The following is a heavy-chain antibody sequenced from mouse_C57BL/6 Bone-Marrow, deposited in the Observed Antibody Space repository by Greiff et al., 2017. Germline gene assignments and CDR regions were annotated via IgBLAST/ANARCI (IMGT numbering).Heavy chain of an antibody. J-gene: IGHJ3*01. D-gene: IGHD1-1*01. Sequence: VQLVESGGGLVQPKGSLKLSCAASGFTFNTYAMHWVRQAPGKGLEWVARIRSKSSNYATYYADSVKDRFTISRDDSQSMLYLQMNNLKTEDTAMYYCVRDDYYGSSYGTWFAYWGQGTLVTVSA. CDR3: VRDDYYGSSYGTWFAY. V-gene: IGHV10-3*01. CDR2: IRSKSSNYAT. CDR1: GFTFNTYA.